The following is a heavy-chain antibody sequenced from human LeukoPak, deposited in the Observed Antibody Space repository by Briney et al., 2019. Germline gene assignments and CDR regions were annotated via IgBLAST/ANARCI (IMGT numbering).Heavy chain of an antibody. Sequence: GASVTVSCTASGGTFSSYAISWVRQAPGQGLEWMGGIIPIFGTANYAQTFQGRVTITADESTSTAYMELSSLRSEDTAVYYCARDSGYDSSYYYYGRDVWGKGTTVTVSS. V-gene: IGHV1-69*13. CDR2: IIPIFGTA. CDR1: GGTFSSYA. J-gene: IGHJ6*04. CDR3: ARDSGYDSSYYYYGRDV. D-gene: IGHD5-12*01.